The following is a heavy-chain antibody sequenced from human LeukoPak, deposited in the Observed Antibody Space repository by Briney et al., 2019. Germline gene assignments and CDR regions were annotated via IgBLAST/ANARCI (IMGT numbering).Heavy chain of an antibody. D-gene: IGHD5-24*01. J-gene: IGHJ4*02. CDR2: IWYDGSDK. V-gene: IGHV3-33*01. CDR3: ARDSIRDGYNSDYFDY. CDR1: GFTFSTYG. Sequence: GGSLRLSCAASGFTFSTYGMHWVRQAPGKGLEWVAVIWYDGSDKYYADSVKGRFTISRDNSKITLYLQMNSLRAEDTAVYYCARDSIRDGYNSDYFDYWGQGTLVTVSS.